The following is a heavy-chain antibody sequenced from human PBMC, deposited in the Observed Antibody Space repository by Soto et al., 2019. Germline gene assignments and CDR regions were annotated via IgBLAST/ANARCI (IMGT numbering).Heavy chain of an antibody. D-gene: IGHD4-17*01. CDR1: GDTFSSHT. J-gene: IGHJ4*02. CDR2: IIPSLDIA. Sequence: QVHLVQSGAEVKKPGSSVKVSCKASGDTFSSHTISWVRQAPGQGLEWMGRIIPSLDIANYAQRFQGRVTITADKSTTIAYMELSSLTSEDTAMYYCARDTSLYGDFDFWGQGTRVAVSS. V-gene: IGHV1-69*08. CDR3: ARDTSLYGDFDF.